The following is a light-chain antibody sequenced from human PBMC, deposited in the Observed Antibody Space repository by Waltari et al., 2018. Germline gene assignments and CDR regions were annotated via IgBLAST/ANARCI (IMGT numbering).Light chain of an antibody. CDR1: SLRGHH. CDR2: DQN. CDR3: HSRDASGVGGA. Sequence: TQDPAVSVAVGQTVRSTCQGDSLRGHHSRWYQQRPGQAPKLLINDQNNRPSGVPGRFSGSSSDNTASLTITGAQAEDEAYYYCHSRDASGVGGAFGGGTKLTVL. J-gene: IGLJ2*01. V-gene: IGLV3-19*01.